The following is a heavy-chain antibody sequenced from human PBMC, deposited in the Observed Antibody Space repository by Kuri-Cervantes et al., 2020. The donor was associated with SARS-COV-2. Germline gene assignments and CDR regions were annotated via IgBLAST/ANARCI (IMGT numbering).Heavy chain of an antibody. J-gene: IGHJ4*02. Sequence: GGSLRLSCAASEFTFSSYSMNWVRQAPGKGLEWVSSISSSSSYIYYADSVKGRFTISRDNAKNSLYLQMNSLRAEDTAVYYCARGAVVVAATPYFDYWGQGTLVTVSS. CDR1: EFTFSSYS. CDR3: ARGAVVVAATPYFDY. D-gene: IGHD2-15*01. V-gene: IGHV3-21*01. CDR2: ISSSSSYI.